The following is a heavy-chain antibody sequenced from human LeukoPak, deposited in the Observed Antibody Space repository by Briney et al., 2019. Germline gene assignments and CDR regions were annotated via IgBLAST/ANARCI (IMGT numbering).Heavy chain of an antibody. CDR1: GFTFSSYW. CDR2: INSDGSST. J-gene: IGHJ4*02. V-gene: IGHV3-74*01. Sequence: GGSLRLSCAASGFTFSSYWMHWVRHAPGKGLVWVSRINSDGSSTSYADSVKGRFTISRDNAKNTLYLQMNSLRAEDTAVYYCARGVRGVWGSYRDWGQGTLVTVSS. D-gene: IGHD3-16*02. CDR3: ARGVRGVWGSYRD.